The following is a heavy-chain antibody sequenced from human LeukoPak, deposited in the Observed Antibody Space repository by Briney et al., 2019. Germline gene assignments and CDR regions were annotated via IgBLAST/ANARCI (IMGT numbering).Heavy chain of an antibody. J-gene: IGHJ3*02. CDR3: AKGSTSGGRAGAFDI. Sequence: GGSLRLSCAASGFTFSSYAMSWVRQAPGKGLEWVSAISGSGGSAYYADSVKGRFTISRDNSKNTLYLQMNSLRAEDTAVYYCAKGSTSGGRAGAFDIWGQGTMVTVSS. V-gene: IGHV3-23*01. CDR1: GFTFSSYA. CDR2: ISGSGGSA. D-gene: IGHD3-16*01.